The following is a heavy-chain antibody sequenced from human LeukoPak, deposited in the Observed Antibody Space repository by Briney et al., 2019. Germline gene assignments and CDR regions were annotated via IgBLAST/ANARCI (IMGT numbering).Heavy chain of an antibody. J-gene: IGHJ4*02. Sequence: GGSLRLSCAASGFTFRSYSMTWVRQAPGKGLVWVSRVKGDGGFTNYADSVYGRFTISRDNAKNTLYLHMHSLRAEDTAVYYCVRDGDDFNFDYWGQGSLVTVSS. CDR2: VKGDGGFT. CDR3: VRDGDDFNFDY. D-gene: IGHD5-24*01. CDR1: GFTFRSYS. V-gene: IGHV3-74*01.